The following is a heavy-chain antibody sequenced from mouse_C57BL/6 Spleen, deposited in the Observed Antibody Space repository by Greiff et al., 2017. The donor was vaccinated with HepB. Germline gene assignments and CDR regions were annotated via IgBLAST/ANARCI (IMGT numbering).Heavy chain of an antibody. CDR3: ARHYYLDY. Sequence: EVKLVESGGGLVQPGGSLKLSCAASGFTFSDYYMYWVRQTPEKRLEWVAYISNGGGSTYYPDTVKGRFTISRDNAKNTLYLQMSRLKSEDTAMYYCARHYYLDYWGQGTTLTVSS. CDR1: GFTFSDYY. V-gene: IGHV5-12*01. J-gene: IGHJ2*01. CDR2: ISNGGGST.